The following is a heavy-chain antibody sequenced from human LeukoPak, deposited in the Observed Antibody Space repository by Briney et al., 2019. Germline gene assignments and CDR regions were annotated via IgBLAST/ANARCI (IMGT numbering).Heavy chain of an antibody. CDR3: ARSAGGRPSDY. D-gene: IGHD1-1*01. CDR1: GFTFSSCA. J-gene: IGHJ4*02. Sequence: PGRSLRLSCAASGFTFSSCAMHWVRQAPGKGLEGVAVISYDGSNKYYADSVKGRFTISRDNSKNTLYLQMNSLRAEDTAVYYCARSAGGRPSDYWGQGTLVTVSS. CDR2: ISYDGSNK. V-gene: IGHV3-30*07.